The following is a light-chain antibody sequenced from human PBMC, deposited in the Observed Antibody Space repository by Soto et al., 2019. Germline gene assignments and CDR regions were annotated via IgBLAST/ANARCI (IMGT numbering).Light chain of an antibody. V-gene: IGLV2-14*01. CDR3: SSYTSGSTPDV. Sequence: QSALTQPASVSGSPGQSITISCTGTSSDVGNYNYVSWHQQHPGKAPKVIIYEVSNRPSGISTRFSGSKSANTASLTISGLQPEDEADYYCSSYTSGSTPDVFGTGTKLTVL. J-gene: IGLJ1*01. CDR2: EVS. CDR1: SSDVGNYNY.